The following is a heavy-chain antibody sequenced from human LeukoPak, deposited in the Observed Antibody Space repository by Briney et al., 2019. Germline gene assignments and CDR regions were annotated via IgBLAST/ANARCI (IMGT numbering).Heavy chain of an antibody. CDR1: GFTFSSYA. V-gene: IGHV3-64*01. CDR3: AREALASGWYDY. J-gene: IGHJ4*02. Sequence: GGSLRLFCAASGFTFSSYAMHWVRQAPGKGLEYVSAISSNGGSTYYANSVKGRFTISRDNSKNTLYLQMGSLRAEDMAVYYCAREALASGWYDYWGQGTLVTVSS. D-gene: IGHD6-19*01. CDR2: ISSNGGST.